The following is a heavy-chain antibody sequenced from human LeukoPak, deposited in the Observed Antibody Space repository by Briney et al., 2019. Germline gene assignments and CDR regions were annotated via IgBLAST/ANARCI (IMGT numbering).Heavy chain of an antibody. CDR3: ARVVVVPAANYYYYYMDV. D-gene: IGHD2-2*01. CDR1: GYTFTGYY. Sequence: GASVKVSCKASGYTFTGYYMHWVRQAPGQGLEWMGWINPNSGGTNYAQKFQGRVTMTRDTSISTTYMELSRLRSDDTAVYYCARVVVVPAANYYYYYMDVWGKGTTVTDSS. J-gene: IGHJ6*03. CDR2: INPNSGGT. V-gene: IGHV1-2*02.